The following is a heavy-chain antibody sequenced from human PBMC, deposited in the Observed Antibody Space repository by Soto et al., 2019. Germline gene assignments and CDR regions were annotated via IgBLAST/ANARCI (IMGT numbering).Heavy chain of an antibody. J-gene: IGHJ4*02. D-gene: IGHD6-6*01. Sequence: QVQLVESGGGVVQPGTSLRLSCSASGFTLSGVDMHWVRQAPGKGLGGVEVRSYDGRNQYYADAVKGRFTVSRASSKSTLYLQMNSLRTEDAAVYYCAKGGWYTSSSRSDCWGQGTLVTVSS. V-gene: IGHV3-30*18. CDR3: AKGGWYTSSSRSDC. CDR2: RSYDGRNQ. CDR1: GFTLSGVD.